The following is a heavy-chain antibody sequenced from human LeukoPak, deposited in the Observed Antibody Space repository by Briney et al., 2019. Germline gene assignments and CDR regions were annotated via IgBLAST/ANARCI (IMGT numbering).Heavy chain of an antibody. Sequence: SETLSLTCTVSGYSISSGYYWGWIRQSPGKGLEWIGGIYHGGSTYYNPSLRSRVIVSVDTSKNHFSLKMSSVTAADTAVYYCARDLASCAGDCYSDGFDYWGQEALVTVSS. D-gene: IGHD2-21*02. J-gene: IGHJ4*02. CDR1: GYSISSGYY. V-gene: IGHV4-38-2*02. CDR3: ARDLASCAGDCYSDGFDY. CDR2: IYHGGST.